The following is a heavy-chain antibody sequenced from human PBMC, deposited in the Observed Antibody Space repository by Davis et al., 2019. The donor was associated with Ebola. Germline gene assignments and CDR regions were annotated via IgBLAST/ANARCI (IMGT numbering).Heavy chain of an antibody. CDR2: INQDGREK. CDR3: ARGQDIVVEPAAMRWFYGMDV. J-gene: IGHJ6*02. D-gene: IGHD2-2*01. CDR1: GFTFRSYW. Sequence: GESLKISCVTSGFTFRSYWMSWVRQAPGTGLEWVANINQDGREKFYADSVGGRFTISRDNAKNSVDLQMHSLRAEDTAVFYCARGQDIVVEPAAMRWFYGMDVWGQGTTVTVSS. V-gene: IGHV3-7*03.